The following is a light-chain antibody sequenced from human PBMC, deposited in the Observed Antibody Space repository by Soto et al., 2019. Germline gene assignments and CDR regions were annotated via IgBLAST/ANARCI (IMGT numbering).Light chain of an antibody. V-gene: IGKV3-20*01. CDR1: QSASSNY. J-gene: IGKJ1*01. Sequence: IVLSQSPGAHSSSPGERAARSCRVRQSASSNYFAWYQQNPRQAPRLLISAASSRATGIPDRLSGSGSRTDFPLTISRLEPEDFAVYYCQHYGSSPRTFGQGTKVDIK. CDR2: AAS. CDR3: QHYGSSPRT.